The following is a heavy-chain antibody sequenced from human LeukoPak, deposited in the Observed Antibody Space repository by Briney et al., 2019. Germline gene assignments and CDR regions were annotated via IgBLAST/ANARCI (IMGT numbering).Heavy chain of an antibody. D-gene: IGHD1-7*01. CDR3: AHRRALSNYWNFGEFDY. Sequence: ESGPTLANPTQTLTLTCTFSGFSLTTSGVGVGWIRQPPGEALERLAVIYWDDDKRYNPSLKSRLIITKDTSKNQVVLSVTNVDPMDTATFYCAHRRALSNYWNFGEFDYWGQGALVTVSS. CDR1: GFSLTTSGVG. V-gene: IGHV2-5*02. CDR2: IYWDDDK. J-gene: IGHJ4*02.